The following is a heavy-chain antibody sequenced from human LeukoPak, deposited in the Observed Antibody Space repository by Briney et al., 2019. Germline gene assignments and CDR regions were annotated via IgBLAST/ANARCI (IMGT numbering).Heavy chain of an antibody. J-gene: IGHJ4*02. V-gene: IGHV4-59*08. CDR2: IFYTGST. CDR3: ATQNYYDSSGFDY. D-gene: IGHD3-22*01. Sequence: SETLSLTCTVSGGSISSYYWSWIRQPPGKGLEWIGYIFYTGSTNYNPSLKSRVTISGDTSKNQFSLKLSSVTAADTAVYYCATQNYYDSSGFDYWGQGTLVTVSS. CDR1: GGSISSYY.